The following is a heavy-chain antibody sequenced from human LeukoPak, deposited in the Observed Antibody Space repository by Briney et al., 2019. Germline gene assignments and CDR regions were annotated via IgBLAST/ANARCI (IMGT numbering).Heavy chain of an antibody. CDR2: ITSSGGGT. CDR1: GFTFSPFA. J-gene: IGHJ4*02. D-gene: IGHD1-26*01. CDR3: AKQIVGATSNDFDY. V-gene: IGHV3-23*01. Sequence: GGSLRLSCAASGFTFSPFAMTWFRQAPGKGLEWFSSITSSGGGTYYADSVKGRFTISRDNSQNTLYLQMNSLRADDTAVYFCAKQIVGATSNDFDYWGQGTLVTVSS.